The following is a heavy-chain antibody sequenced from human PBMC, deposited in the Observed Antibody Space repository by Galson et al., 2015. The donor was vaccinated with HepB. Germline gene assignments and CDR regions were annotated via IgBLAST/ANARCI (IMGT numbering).Heavy chain of an antibody. V-gene: IGHV4-30-2*01. CDR2: IYHSGST. CDR1: GGSISSGGYS. Sequence: LSLTCVVSGGSISSGGYSWSWIRQPPGKGLEWTGYIYHSGSTFYNPSLKSRVTISLDRSKNQLSLNLTPVTAADTAVYYCARVSTVVDSWGQGTLVTVSS. J-gene: IGHJ4*02. CDR3: ARVSTVVDS. D-gene: IGHD4-23*01.